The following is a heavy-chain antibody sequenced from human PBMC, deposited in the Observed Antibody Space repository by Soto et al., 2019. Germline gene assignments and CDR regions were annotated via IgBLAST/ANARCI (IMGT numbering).Heavy chain of an antibody. CDR1: GYSFTSYW. J-gene: IGHJ6*03. D-gene: IGHD2-8*01. Sequence: GESLKISCKGSGYSFTSYWIGWVRQMPGKGLEWMGIIYPGDSDTRYSPSFQGQVPISADKSISTAYLQWSSLKASDTAMYYCARSEGVANIGYYYMDVWGKGTTVTVSS. CDR2: IYPGDSDT. V-gene: IGHV5-51*01. CDR3: ARSEGVANIGYYYMDV.